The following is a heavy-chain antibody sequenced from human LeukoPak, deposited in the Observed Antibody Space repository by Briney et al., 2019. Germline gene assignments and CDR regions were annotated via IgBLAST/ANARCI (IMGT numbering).Heavy chain of an antibody. Sequence: GGSLRLSCAASGFTFSIYCMTWVRQAPGKGLEWVANIKQDGSEKYYVDSVKGRFTISRDNAKNSLYLQMNSLRAEDTAVYYCARSTDYWGQGTLVTVSS. CDR1: GFTFSIYC. J-gene: IGHJ4*02. V-gene: IGHV3-7*01. CDR2: IKQDGSEK. CDR3: ARSTDY.